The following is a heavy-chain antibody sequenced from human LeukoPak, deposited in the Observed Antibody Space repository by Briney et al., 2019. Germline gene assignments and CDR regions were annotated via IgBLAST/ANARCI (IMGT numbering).Heavy chain of an antibody. CDR2: IYSSGST. J-gene: IGHJ4*02. CDR3: ARSDSSSAHTAFDY. D-gene: IGHD2-2*01. V-gene: IGHV4-4*07. Sequence: SETLSLACTASGASINSFYWSWIRQPAGKGLEWIGRIYSSGSTNYNPSVKGRVTMSVDTSKDQFSLKLSSVTAAHTAVYDCARSDSSSAHTAFDYWGQGTLVTVSS. CDR1: GASINSFY.